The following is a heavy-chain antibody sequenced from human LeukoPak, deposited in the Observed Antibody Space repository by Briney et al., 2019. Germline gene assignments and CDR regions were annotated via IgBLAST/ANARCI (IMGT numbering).Heavy chain of an antibody. CDR2: ISYDGSNK. V-gene: IGHV3-30*03. Sequence: GGSLRLSCAASGFTFSSYGMHWVRQAPGKGLEWVAVISYDGSNKYHADSVKGRFTISRDNSKNTLYLQMNSLRSDDTAVYYCARDFLYSSLIQNYYYYGMDVWGQGTTVTVSS. CDR3: ARDFLYSSLIQNYYYYGMDV. D-gene: IGHD6-13*01. J-gene: IGHJ6*02. CDR1: GFTFSSYG.